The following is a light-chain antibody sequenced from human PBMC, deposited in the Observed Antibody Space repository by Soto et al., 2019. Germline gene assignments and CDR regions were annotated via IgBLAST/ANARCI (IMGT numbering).Light chain of an antibody. Sequence: DIVMTQSPATLSVAPGERVTFSCRASQGVSSKLAWYQQKPGQAPRLLIYDASNRATGIPARFSGSGSGTDFTLTIRSLEPEDFAVYYCQQRSNWPPITFGQGTRLETK. CDR1: QGVSSK. J-gene: IGKJ5*01. CDR3: QQRSNWPPIT. V-gene: IGKV3-11*01. CDR2: DAS.